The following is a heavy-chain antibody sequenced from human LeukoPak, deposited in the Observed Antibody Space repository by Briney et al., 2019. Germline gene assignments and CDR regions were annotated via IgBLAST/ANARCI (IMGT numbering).Heavy chain of an antibody. Sequence: HAGGSLRLSCAASGFTFSNHSFHWVRQAPGKGLEYVSAISVSGGITYYANSVKDRFTISRDNSKKTRYLQMGSLRAEDMAVYYCARSVGGYCNSTTCYGNRFDPWGQGTLVTVSS. J-gene: IGHJ5*02. CDR1: GFTFSNHS. CDR3: ARSVGGYCNSTTCYGNRFDP. CDR2: ISVSGGIT. V-gene: IGHV3-64*01. D-gene: IGHD2-2*01.